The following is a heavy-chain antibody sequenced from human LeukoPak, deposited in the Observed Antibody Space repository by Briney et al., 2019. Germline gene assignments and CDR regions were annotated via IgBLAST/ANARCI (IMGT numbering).Heavy chain of an antibody. Sequence: GRSLRLSCAASGFTFDDYAMHWVRQAPGKGLEWVSGINWNGDSTGYADSVKGRFTISRDNAKNSLYLQMNSLRAEDTALYYCAKNLGSGWFFPFDSWGQGTLVTVSS. J-gene: IGHJ4*02. CDR3: AKNLGSGWFFPFDS. V-gene: IGHV3-20*04. CDR2: INWNGDST. CDR1: GFTFDDYA. D-gene: IGHD6-19*01.